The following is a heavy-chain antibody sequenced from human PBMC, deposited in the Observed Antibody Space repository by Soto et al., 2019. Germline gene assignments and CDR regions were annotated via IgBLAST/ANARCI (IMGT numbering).Heavy chain of an antibody. V-gene: IGHV3-21*01. CDR2: ISSNSAYI. CDR3: TRDASRDSSARGWFDP. J-gene: IGHJ5*02. Sequence: LRLSCAASGFTFRSFTMSWVRQAPGKGLEWVSTISSNSAYIYYTDALRGRFTISRDNAKNSLHLQMNSLRAEDTAVYYCTRDASRDSSARGWFDPWGPGTLVTVSS. CDR1: GFTFRSFT. D-gene: IGHD6-13*01.